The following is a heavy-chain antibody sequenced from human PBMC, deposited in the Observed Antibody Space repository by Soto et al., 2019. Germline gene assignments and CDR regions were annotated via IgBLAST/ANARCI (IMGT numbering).Heavy chain of an antibody. V-gene: IGHV4-31*03. Sequence: SETLSLTCTVSGGSISSGGYYWSWIRQQPGKGLEGIGYIYYSGSTYYNPSLKSRVTISVDTSKNQFSLKLSSVTAADTAVYYCSGVASSALTSGPLKDWGQGTLVTVSS. CDR3: SGVASSALTSGPLKD. J-gene: IGHJ4*01. D-gene: IGHD2-2*01. CDR1: GGSISSGGYY. CDR2: IYYSGST.